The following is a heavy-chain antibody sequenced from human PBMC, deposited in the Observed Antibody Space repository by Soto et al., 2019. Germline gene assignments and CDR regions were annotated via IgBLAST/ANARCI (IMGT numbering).Heavy chain of an antibody. Sequence: GGSLRLSCAASGFTFSSYGMHWVRQAPGKGLEWVAVISYDGSNKYYADSVKGRFTISRDNSKNTLYLQMNSLRAEDTAVYYCAKETLDSSGYYYYYYGMDVWGQGTTVTVSS. CDR2: ISYDGSNK. J-gene: IGHJ6*02. CDR1: GFTFSSYG. CDR3: AKETLDSSGYYYYYYGMDV. V-gene: IGHV3-30*18. D-gene: IGHD3-22*01.